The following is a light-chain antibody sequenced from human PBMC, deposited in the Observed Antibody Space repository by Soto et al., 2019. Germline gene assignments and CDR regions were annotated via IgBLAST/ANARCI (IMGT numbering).Light chain of an antibody. CDR3: QQSYSSPPT. J-gene: IGKJ1*01. V-gene: IGKV1-39*01. Sequence: DIQMTQSPSSLSASVEDRVIITCRASQSISNHLNWYQQKPGKDPKLLIFDASSLQSGVPSRFSGSRSGPDFTLTISSLQHEDFATYYCQQSYSSPPTFGQGTKVEIK. CDR1: QSISNH. CDR2: DAS.